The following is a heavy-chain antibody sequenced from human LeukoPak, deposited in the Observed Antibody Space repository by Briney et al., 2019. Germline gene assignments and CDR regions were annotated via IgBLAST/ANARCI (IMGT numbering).Heavy chain of an antibody. CDR2: INHSGST. V-gene: IGHV4-34*01. CDR1: GGSFSGYY. Sequence: SETLSLTCAVYGGSFSGYYWSWIRQPPGKGLEWIGEINHSGSTNYNPSLKSRVTISVDTSKNQFSLKLSSVTAADTAVYYCARGYSSSWYPGGGFDPWGQGTLVIVSS. CDR3: ARGYSSSWYPGGGFDP. D-gene: IGHD6-13*01. J-gene: IGHJ5*02.